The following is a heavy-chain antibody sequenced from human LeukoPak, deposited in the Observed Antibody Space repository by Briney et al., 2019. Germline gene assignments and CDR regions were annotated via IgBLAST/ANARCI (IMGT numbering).Heavy chain of an antibody. D-gene: IGHD1-26*01. CDR3: ATMGGSYWDWDY. CDR1: GYTLTELS. Sequence: ASVKVSCKVSGYTLTELSMHWVRQAPGKGLERMGGFDPEDGETIYAQKFQGRVTMTEDTSTDTAYMELSSLRSEDTAVYYCATMGGSYWDWDYWGQGTLVTVSS. CDR2: FDPEDGET. J-gene: IGHJ4*02. V-gene: IGHV1-24*01.